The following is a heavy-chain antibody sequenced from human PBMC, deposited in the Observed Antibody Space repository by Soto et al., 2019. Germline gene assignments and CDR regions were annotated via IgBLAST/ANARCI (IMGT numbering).Heavy chain of an antibody. CDR2: IIPILGIA. CDR3: PRDAATPLDS. D-gene: IGHD1-1*01. V-gene: IGHV1-69*08. Sequence: QVQLVQSGAEVKKPGSSVKVSCKASGGTFSSYTISWVRQAPGQGLEWMGRIIPILGIANYEQKFQGRVTITADKPPCKAYVGRSSLRSEDTAVNYCPRDAATPLDSGGQGTMVTVPS. CDR1: GGTFSSYT. J-gene: IGHJ4*02.